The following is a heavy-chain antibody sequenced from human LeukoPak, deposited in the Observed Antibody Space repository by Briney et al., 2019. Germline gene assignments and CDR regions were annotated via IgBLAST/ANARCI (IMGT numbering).Heavy chain of an antibody. J-gene: IGHJ4*02. CDR1: GFTFSSYS. CDR2: ITASGTAM. D-gene: IGHD1-26*01. CDR3: ASSGSYRFDY. Sequence: GGSLRLSRAASGFTFSSYSMNWVRQAPGKGLEWVSHITASGTAMFYADSVKGRFTISRDNAKNSLYLQMNSLRDEDTAVYYCASSGSYRFDYWGQGTLVTVSS. V-gene: IGHV3-48*02.